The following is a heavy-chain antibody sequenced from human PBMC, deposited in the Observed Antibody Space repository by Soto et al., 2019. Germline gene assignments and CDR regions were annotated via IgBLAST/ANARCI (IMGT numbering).Heavy chain of an antibody. Sequence: EVQLVESGGGLVQPGGSLGLPCAPSGSTLRTSWWHGARQFPGRGFEWSSRVKSDGSSYYADPVKGRFTISRDNAWNTVYLPMNRLRAEDTALYYCARGLKNYYGMDVWGQGTTVTVSS. CDR3: ARGLKNYYGMDV. CDR2: VKSDGSS. CDR1: GSTLRTSW. V-gene: IGHV3-74*01. J-gene: IGHJ6*02.